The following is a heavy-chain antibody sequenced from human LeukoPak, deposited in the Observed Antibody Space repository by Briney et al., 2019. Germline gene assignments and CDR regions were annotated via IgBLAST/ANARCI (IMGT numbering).Heavy chain of an antibody. CDR3: ARDRSGGSYYYYYGMDV. D-gene: IGHD1-26*01. CDR2: ISYDGSNK. CDR1: GFTFSSYA. Sequence: GGSLRLSCAASGFTFSSYAMHWVRQAPGKGLEWVAVISYDGSNKYYADSVKGRFTISRDNSKNTLYLQMNSLRAEDTAMYYCARDRSGGSYYYYYGMDVWGQGTTVTVSS. V-gene: IGHV3-30-3*01. J-gene: IGHJ6*02.